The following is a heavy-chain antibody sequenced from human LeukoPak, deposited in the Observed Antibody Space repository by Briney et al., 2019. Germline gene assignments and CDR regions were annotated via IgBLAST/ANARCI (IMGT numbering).Heavy chain of an antibody. V-gene: IGHV1-69*05. J-gene: IGHJ5*02. CDR2: IIPIFGTA. CDR3: ARAPITIFGVVIWWFDP. Sequence: SVKVSCKASGGTFSSYAISWVRQAPGRGLEWMGGIIPIFGTANYAQKFQGRVTITTDESTSTAYMELSSLRSEDTAVYYCARAPITIFGVVIWWFDPWGQGTLVTVSS. D-gene: IGHD3-3*01. CDR1: GGTFSSYA.